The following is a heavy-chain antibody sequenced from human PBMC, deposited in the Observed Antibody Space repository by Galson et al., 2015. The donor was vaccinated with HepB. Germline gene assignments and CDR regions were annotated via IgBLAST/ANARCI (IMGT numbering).Heavy chain of an antibody. CDR3: ARVEVNWNDGLDY. Sequence: SVKVSCKASGYTFTSYDINWVRQAAGQGLEWMGWMNPNSGNTGYAQKFQGRVTMTRNTSISTAYMELSSLRSEDTAVYYCARVEVNWNDGLDYWGQGTLVTVSS. D-gene: IGHD1-1*01. CDR2: MNPNSGNT. CDR1: GYTFTSYD. V-gene: IGHV1-8*01. J-gene: IGHJ4*02.